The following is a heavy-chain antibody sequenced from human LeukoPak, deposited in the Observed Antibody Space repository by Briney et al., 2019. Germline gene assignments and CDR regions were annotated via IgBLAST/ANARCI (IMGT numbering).Heavy chain of an antibody. J-gene: IGHJ5*02. Sequence: ASVKVSCKTSGYTFSNYNINWVRQAPGQGLEWMGWINPNSGNTNYAQKFQGRVTMTRDTSISTAYMELRRLRSDDTAVYYCARFVLGGNWFDPWGQGTLVTVSS. V-gene: IGHV1-2*02. CDR2: INPNSGNT. CDR3: ARFVLGGNWFDP. D-gene: IGHD3-3*02. CDR1: GYTFSNYN.